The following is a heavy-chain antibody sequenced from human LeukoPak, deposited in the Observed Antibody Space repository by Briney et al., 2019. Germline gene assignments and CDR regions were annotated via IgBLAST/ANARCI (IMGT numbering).Heavy chain of an antibody. Sequence: PSETLSLTCTVSGGSISSSSYYWGWIRQPPGKGLEWIGSIYYSGSTYYNPSLKSRVTISVDTSKNQFSLKLSSVTAADTAIYYCARANVLRYPSDWFDPWGQGTLVTVSS. D-gene: IGHD3-9*01. CDR2: IYYSGST. CDR1: GGSISSSSYY. V-gene: IGHV4-39*07. J-gene: IGHJ5*02. CDR3: ARANVLRYPSDWFDP.